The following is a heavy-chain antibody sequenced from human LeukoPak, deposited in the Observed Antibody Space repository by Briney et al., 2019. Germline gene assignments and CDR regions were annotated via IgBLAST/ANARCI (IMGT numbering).Heavy chain of an antibody. D-gene: IGHD1-26*01. J-gene: IGHJ3*02. V-gene: IGHV1-2*02. CDR3: ARGRGSYNAFDI. Sequence: ASVKVSCKASGYTFTGYYMHWVRQAPGQGLEWMGWVNPNSGGTNYAQKFQGRVTMTRDTSISTAYMELSRLRSDDTAVYYCARGRGSYNAFDIWGQGTMVTVSS. CDR2: VNPNSGGT. CDR1: GYTFTGYY.